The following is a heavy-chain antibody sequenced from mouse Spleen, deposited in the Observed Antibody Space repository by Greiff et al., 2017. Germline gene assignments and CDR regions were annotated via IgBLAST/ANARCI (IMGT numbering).Heavy chain of an antibody. CDR1: GFTFSDYY. CDR3: ARDPRYGAMDY. D-gene: IGHD2-14*01. J-gene: IGHJ4*01. Sequence: EVQRVESGGGLVKPGGSLKLSCAASGFTFSDYYMYWVRQTPEKRLEWVATISDGGSYTYYPDSVKGRFTISRDNAKNNLYLQMSSLKSEDTAMYYCARDPRYGAMDYWGQGTSVTVSS. V-gene: IGHV5-4*02. CDR2: ISDGGSYT.